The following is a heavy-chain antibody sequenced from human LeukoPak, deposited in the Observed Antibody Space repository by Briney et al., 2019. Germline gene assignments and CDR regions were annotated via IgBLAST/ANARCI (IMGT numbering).Heavy chain of an antibody. Sequence: SVKVSCKASGGTFSSYAISWVRQAPGQGLEWMGGIIPIFGTANYAQKFQGRVTITTDEFTSTAYMELSSLRSEDTAVYYCARDRKDSGSPRGYLDYWGQGTLVTVSS. CDR3: ARDRKDSGSPRGYLDY. V-gene: IGHV1-69*05. J-gene: IGHJ4*02. CDR1: GGTFSSYA. D-gene: IGHD1-26*01. CDR2: IIPIFGTA.